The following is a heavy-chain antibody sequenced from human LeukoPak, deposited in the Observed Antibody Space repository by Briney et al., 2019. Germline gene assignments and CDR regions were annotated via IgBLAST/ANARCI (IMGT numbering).Heavy chain of an antibody. CDR3: ARVRSSSYYPPDY. D-gene: IGHD6-13*01. CDR2: INHSGST. Sequence: SETLSLTCAVYGGSFTGYYWSWIRQPPGKGLEWIGEINHSGSTNYNPSLKSRVTISVDTSKNQFSLKLSSVTAADTAVYYCARVRSSSYYPPDYWGQGTLVTVSS. J-gene: IGHJ4*02. CDR1: GGSFTGYY. V-gene: IGHV4-34*01.